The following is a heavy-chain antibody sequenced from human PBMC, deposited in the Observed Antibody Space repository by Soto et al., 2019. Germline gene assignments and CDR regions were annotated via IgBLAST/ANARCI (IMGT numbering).Heavy chain of an antibody. CDR3: ARGLTMITFGGVMYGMDV. V-gene: IGHV4-34*01. D-gene: IGHD3-16*01. CDR1: GGSFSGYY. J-gene: IGHJ6*02. CDR2: INHSGST. Sequence: PSETLSLTCAVYGGSFSGYYWSWIRQPPGKGLEWIGEINHSGSTNYNPSLKSRVTISVDTSKNQFSLKLSSVTAADTAVYYCARGLTMITFGGVMYGMDVWGQGTTVTVSS.